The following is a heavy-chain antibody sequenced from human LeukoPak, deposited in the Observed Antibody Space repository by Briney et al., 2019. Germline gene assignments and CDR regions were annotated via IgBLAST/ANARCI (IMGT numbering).Heavy chain of an antibody. J-gene: IGHJ4*02. CDR1: DYSINNGYY. CDR3: AREGGYSGYDFDY. CDR2: IYHSGST. Sequence: SETLSLTCTVSDYSINNGYYWDWIRQPPGKGLEWIGSIYHSGSTYYNPSLKSRVTISVDTSKNQFSLKLSSVTAADTAVYYCAREGGYSGYDFDYWGQGTLVTVSS. V-gene: IGHV4-38-2*02. D-gene: IGHD5-12*01.